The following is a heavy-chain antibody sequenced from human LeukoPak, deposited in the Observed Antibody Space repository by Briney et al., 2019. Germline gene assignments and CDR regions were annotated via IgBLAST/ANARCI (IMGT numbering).Heavy chain of an antibody. V-gene: IGHV3-23*01. Sequence: GGSLRLSCAASGFTFSGYAMSWVRQAPGKGLEWVSVISGSGSSTYHADSVKRRFTISRDNSKNTLYLQMNSLRAEDTAVYYCARGDTPTYCSTATCYLLDYWGQGTLVTVSS. J-gene: IGHJ4*02. CDR2: ISGSGSST. CDR1: GFTFSGYA. CDR3: ARGDTPTYCSTATCYLLDY. D-gene: IGHD2-2*01.